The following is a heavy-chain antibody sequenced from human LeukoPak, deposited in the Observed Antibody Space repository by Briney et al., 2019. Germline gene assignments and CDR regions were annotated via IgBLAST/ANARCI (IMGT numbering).Heavy chain of an antibody. D-gene: IGHD4/OR15-4a*01. J-gene: IGHJ4*02. CDR3: AKGRDFGGNFRDY. V-gene: IGHV3-23*01. Sequence: GGSLSLSCAASGFIFSNYAMSWARKAPGKGLQWFSAISGSGGTTYYADFVKGRFTISRDNSKNTLYLQMNSLRAEDTAVYYCAKGRDFGGNFRDYWGQGTLVTVSS. CDR2: ISGSGGTT. CDR1: GFIFSNYA.